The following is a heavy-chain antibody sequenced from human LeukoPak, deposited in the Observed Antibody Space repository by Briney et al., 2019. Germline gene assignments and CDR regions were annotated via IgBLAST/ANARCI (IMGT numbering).Heavy chain of an antibody. CDR1: GGTFSSYA. J-gene: IGHJ3*02. CDR3: ARPLDTAMTPQAFDI. CDR2: IIPIFGTA. V-gene: IGHV1-69*05. Sequence: SVKVSCKASGGTFSSYAISWVRQAPGQGLEWMGGIIPIFGTANYAQKFQGRVTITTDESTSTAYMELSSLRSEDTAVYYCARPLDTAMTPQAFDIWGQGTMVTVSS. D-gene: IGHD5-18*01.